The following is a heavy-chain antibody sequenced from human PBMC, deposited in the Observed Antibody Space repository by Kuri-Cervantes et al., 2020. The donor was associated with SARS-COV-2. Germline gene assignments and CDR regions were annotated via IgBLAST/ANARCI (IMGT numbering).Heavy chain of an antibody. CDR2: ILYDGSNK. CDR3: ARDRVGVHDY. V-gene: IGHV3-30-3*01. D-gene: IGHD2-21*01. Sequence: GGSLRLSCAASAFTFSGYAMHWVRQAPGKGLEWVAIILYDGSNKYYADSVKGRFTISRDNSKNTLYLQMNSLRAEDTAVYYCARDRVGVHDYWGQGTLVTVSP. CDR1: AFTFSGYA. J-gene: IGHJ4*02.